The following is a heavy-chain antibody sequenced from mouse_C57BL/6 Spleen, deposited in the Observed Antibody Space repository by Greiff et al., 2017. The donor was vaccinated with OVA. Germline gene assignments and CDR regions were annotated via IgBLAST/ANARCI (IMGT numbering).Heavy chain of an antibody. CDR3: ARGDYDAGFAY. D-gene: IGHD2-4*01. V-gene: IGHV3-1*01. Sequence: VQLQQSGPGMVKPSQSLSLTCTVTGYSITSGYDWHWIRHFPGNKLEWMGYISYSGSTNYNPSLKSRISITHDTSKNHFFLKLNSVTTEDTATYCCARGDYDAGFAYWGQGTLVTVSA. J-gene: IGHJ3*01. CDR1: GYSITSGYD. CDR2: ISYSGST.